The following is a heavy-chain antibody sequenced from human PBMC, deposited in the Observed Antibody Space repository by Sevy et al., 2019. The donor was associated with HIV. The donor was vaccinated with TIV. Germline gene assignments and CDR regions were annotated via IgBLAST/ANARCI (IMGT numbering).Heavy chain of an antibody. CDR2: IYYSGST. J-gene: IGHJ4*02. Sequence: SETLSLTCTVSGGSISSGGYYWSWIRQHAGKGLEWIGYIYYSGSTYYNPSLKSRVTISVDTSKNQFSLKLSSVTAADTAVYYCARAPFKASSVFDYWGQGTLVTVSS. CDR1: GGSISSGGYY. V-gene: IGHV4-31*03. D-gene: IGHD3-22*01. CDR3: ARAPFKASSVFDY.